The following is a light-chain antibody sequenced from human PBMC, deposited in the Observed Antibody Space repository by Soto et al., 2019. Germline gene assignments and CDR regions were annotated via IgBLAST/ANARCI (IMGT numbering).Light chain of an antibody. Sequence: EIVLTQSPGTLSLSPGERATLSCRASQSVSSSYLAWYQQKPGQAPKLLIYGASSRATGIHERFSGSGSGTDFTLTISRLEPEDFAVYYCQQYGRTFGQGTKVEIK. CDR2: GAS. CDR1: QSVSSSY. J-gene: IGKJ1*01. CDR3: QQYGRT. V-gene: IGKV3-20*01.